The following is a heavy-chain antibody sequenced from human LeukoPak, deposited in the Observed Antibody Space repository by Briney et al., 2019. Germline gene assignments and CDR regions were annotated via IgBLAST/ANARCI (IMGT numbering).Heavy chain of an antibody. J-gene: IGHJ4*02. D-gene: IGHD2-2*01. CDR1: GFTFSSYG. CDR3: AKDRVNCSSTSCYSVGGNFDY. CDR2: IRYDGGNK. Sequence: PGGSLRLSCAASGFTFSSYGMHWVRQAPGKGLEWVAFIRYDGGNKYYADSVKGRFTISRDNSKNTLYLQMNSLRAEDTAVYYCAKDRVNCSSTSCYSVGGNFDYWGQGTLVTVSS. V-gene: IGHV3-30*02.